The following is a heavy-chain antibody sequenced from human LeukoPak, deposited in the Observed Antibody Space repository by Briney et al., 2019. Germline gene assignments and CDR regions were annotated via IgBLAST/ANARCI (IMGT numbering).Heavy chain of an antibody. Sequence: GRSLRLSCEASGFTFDNYAMHWVREAPGRRLEWVAVISSDGNQEYYPDSVKGRFTISRDNSKNTLYLQMNGLKTEDTAVYYCVREGSIVSRTDYWGQGALVIVSS. CDR1: GFTFDNYA. J-gene: IGHJ4*02. D-gene: IGHD3-16*02. V-gene: IGHV3-30-3*01. CDR2: ISSDGNQE. CDR3: VREGSIVSRTDY.